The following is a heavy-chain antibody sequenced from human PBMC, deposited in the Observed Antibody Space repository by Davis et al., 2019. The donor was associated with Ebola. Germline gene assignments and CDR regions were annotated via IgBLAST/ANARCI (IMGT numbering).Heavy chain of an antibody. CDR3: ARAGNYASPHHFDY. D-gene: IGHD1-7*01. V-gene: IGHV4-59*01. J-gene: IGHJ4*02. CDR2: IYYSGST. Sequence: SETLSLTCTVSGGSINSYYWNWIRQPPGKGLEWIGYIYYSGSTNYNPSLKGRVTISVDTSKNQFSLNLNSVTAADTAVYYCARAGNYASPHHFDYWGQGSLVTVSS. CDR1: GGSINSYY.